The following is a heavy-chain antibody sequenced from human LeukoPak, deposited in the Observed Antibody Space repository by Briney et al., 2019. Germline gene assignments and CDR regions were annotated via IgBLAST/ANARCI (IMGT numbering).Heavy chain of an antibody. CDR3: ARRGGIHLEYFDY. D-gene: IGHD3-3*01. CDR2: IRDKPDGGTT. CDR1: GFTFSNAW. V-gene: IGHV3-15*01. J-gene: IGHJ4*02. Sequence: GGSLRLSCAASGFTFSNAWMSWVRQAPGKGLEWVGLIRDKPDGGTTDYAAPVKGRFTISRDDSKSMLHLQMNSLRAEDTAVYYCARRGGIHLEYFDYWGQGTLVTVSS.